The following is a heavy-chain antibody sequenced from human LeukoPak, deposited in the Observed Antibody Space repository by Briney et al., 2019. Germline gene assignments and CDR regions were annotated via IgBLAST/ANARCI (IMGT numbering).Heavy chain of an antibody. D-gene: IGHD6-19*01. CDR2: IDPSDSYT. V-gene: IGHV5-10-1*01. CDR3: ASTPSSGSYDAFDI. Sequence: GESLKISCKGSGYSFTSYWISWVRQMPGKGLEWMGRIDPSDSYTNYSPSFQGHVTISADKSISTAYLQWSSLKASDTDMYYCASTPSSGSYDAFDIWGQGTMVTVSS. CDR1: GYSFTSYW. J-gene: IGHJ3*02.